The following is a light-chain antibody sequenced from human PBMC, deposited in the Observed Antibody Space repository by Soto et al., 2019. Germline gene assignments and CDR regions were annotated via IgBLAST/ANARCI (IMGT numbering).Light chain of an antibody. CDR2: LEGSGTY. J-gene: IGLJ2*01. Sequence: QAVVTQSSSASASLGSSVKLTCTLSSGHSSYIIAWHQQQPGKAPLYMMKLEGSGTYNKGSGVPDRFSGSSSESDRYPTIPNLQFEDEAEYYCETWDSNTRVFGGGTKL. CDR1: SGHSSYI. V-gene: IGLV4-60*02. CDR3: ETWDSNTRV.